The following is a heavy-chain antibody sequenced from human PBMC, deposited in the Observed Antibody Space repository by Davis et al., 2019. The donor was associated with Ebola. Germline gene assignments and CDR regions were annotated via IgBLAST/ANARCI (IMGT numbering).Heavy chain of an antibody. J-gene: IGHJ4*02. V-gene: IGHV5-51*01. CDR3: ARGLSGDSGGDF. D-gene: IGHD7-27*01. CDR1: GYSFPSYW. CDR2: IYPADSDT. Sequence: ESPMIHRKCSGYSFPSYWIRCQRQMPGKGQEWMGIIYPADSDTKYSPSFQGQVTISAYKSISTAYLQWSNLKGSDTTMDYCARGLSGDSGGDFWGQGTLVTVSS.